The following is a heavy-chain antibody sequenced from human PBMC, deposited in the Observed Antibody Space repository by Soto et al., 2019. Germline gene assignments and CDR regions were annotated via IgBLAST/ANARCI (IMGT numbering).Heavy chain of an antibody. J-gene: IGHJ4*02. CDR2: ILGGSGKT. D-gene: IGHD6-19*01. V-gene: IGHV3-23*01. CDR1: GFTFSSYA. CDR3: VRRGSIGVSGDDS. Sequence: EVQLLESGGGLVQPGGSLRLSCATSGFTFSSYAMTWVRQAPGKGLEWVALILGGSGKTYYADSVKGRFTISRDNSKNTLSLQRNSLTAADPAVYYCVRRGSIGVSGDDSWGQGTLVTVSS.